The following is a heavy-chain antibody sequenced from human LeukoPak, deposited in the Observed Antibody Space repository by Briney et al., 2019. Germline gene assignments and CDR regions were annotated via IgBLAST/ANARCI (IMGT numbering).Heavy chain of an antibody. Sequence: SETLSLTCTVSGDSVSTTRIYWGWLRQPPGKGLDCLGTTYSRGSTYNPSITSRVTISVDRSKNQFSLKLSSVTAADTAVYYCARSGPTAGRPDGYIWGQGTMVTVSS. CDR2: TYSRGST. J-gene: IGHJ3*02. V-gene: IGHV4-39*07. CDR1: GDSVSTTRIY. D-gene: IGHD2-2*01. CDR3: ARSGPTAGRPDGYI.